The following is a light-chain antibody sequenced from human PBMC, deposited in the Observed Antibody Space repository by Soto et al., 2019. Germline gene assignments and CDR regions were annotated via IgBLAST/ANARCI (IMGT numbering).Light chain of an antibody. J-gene: IGLJ1*01. CDR2: EVS. Sequence: QSALTQPASVSGSPGQSITVSCTGTSSDIGASNYVSWYQQHPGKAPKLIISEVSNRPSGVSNRFSGSKSGNAASLTISGLQAEDEADYFCFSFTTDWTHVFGTGTKLTVL. CDR3: FSFTTDWTHV. V-gene: IGLV2-14*01. CDR1: SSDIGASNY.